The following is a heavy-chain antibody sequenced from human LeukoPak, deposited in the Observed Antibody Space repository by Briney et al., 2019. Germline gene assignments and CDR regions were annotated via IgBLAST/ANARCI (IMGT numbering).Heavy chain of an antibody. Sequence: SETLSLTCTVSGGSISSYYWSWIRQPPGKGLEWIGYIYYSGSTNYNPSLKSRVTISVDTSKNQFSLKLSSVTAADTAVYYCAAHVYGSGSSDYWGQGTLVTVSS. CDR1: GGSISSYY. CDR2: IYYSGST. CDR3: AAHVYGSGSSDY. D-gene: IGHD3-10*01. J-gene: IGHJ4*02. V-gene: IGHV4-59*01.